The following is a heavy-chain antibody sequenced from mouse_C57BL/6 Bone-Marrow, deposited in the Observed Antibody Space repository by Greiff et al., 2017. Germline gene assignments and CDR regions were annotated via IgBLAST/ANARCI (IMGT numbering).Heavy chain of an antibody. D-gene: IGHD3-3*01. CDR1: GFTFSSYG. J-gene: IGHJ2*01. V-gene: IGHV5-6*01. CDR2: ISSGGSYT. Sequence: EVKLMESGGDLVKPGGSLKLSCAASGFTFSSYGMSWVRQTPDKRLEWVATISSGGSYTYYPDSVKGRFTISRDNAKNTLYLQMSSLKSEDTAMYCGARLGQDYWGQGTTLTVSS. CDR3: ARLGQDY.